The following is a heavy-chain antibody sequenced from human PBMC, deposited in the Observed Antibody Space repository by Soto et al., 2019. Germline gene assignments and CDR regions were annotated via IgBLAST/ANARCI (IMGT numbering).Heavy chain of an antibody. Sequence: SETLSLTCTVSGDSISRYYWSWIRQPPGKGLEWIGYIYYSGSTNYNPSLKSRVTISVDTSKNQFSLKLSSVTAADTAVYYCARRGDTHRYYHDYWGQGTLVTVSS. CDR3: ARRGDTHRYYHDY. J-gene: IGHJ4*02. D-gene: IGHD6-25*01. CDR2: IYYSGST. V-gene: IGHV4-59*08. CDR1: GDSISRYY.